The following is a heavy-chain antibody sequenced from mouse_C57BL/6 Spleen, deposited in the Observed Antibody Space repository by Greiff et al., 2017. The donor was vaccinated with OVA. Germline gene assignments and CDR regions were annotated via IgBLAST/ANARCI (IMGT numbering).Heavy chain of an antibody. CDR1: GFTFSDYY. CDR2: INYDGSST. V-gene: IGHV5-16*01. J-gene: IGHJ2*01. D-gene: IGHD1-3*01. CDR3: ARDGLNYFDY. Sequence: EVQLVESEGGLVQPGRSMKLSCTASGFTFSDYYMAWVRQVPEKGLEWVANINYDGSSTYYLDSLKSRFIISRDNAKNILYLQMSSLKSEDTATYYCARDGLNYFDYWGQGTTLTVSS.